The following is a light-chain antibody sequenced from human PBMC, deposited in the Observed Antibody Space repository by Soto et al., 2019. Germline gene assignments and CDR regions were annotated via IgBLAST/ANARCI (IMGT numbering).Light chain of an antibody. J-gene: IGKJ1*01. CDR3: QQYHNYPRT. CDR2: DAS. Sequence: DIQMTQSPSTLSASGGDRVTITCRASQSISSWLAWYQQKLGRAPRLLIYDASTVESGVPSRFSGSGSGTEFTLTISDLQPDDFATYYCQQYHNYPRTFGQGTKVDIK. CDR1: QSISSW. V-gene: IGKV1-5*01.